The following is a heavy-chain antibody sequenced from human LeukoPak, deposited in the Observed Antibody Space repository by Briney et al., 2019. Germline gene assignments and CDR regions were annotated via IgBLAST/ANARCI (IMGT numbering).Heavy chain of an antibody. Sequence: PGGSLRLSCAASGFTFSSYAMSWVRQAPGKGLEWVSAVTGSSSNTYYADSVKGRFTISRDNSKNMLYPEMNSLRVEDTAIYYCAKDRSSTTSCSNYWGRGTLVTVSS. CDR3: AKDRSSTTSCSNY. D-gene: IGHD2-2*01. CDR2: VTGSSSNT. CDR1: GFTFSSYA. V-gene: IGHV3-23*01. J-gene: IGHJ4*02.